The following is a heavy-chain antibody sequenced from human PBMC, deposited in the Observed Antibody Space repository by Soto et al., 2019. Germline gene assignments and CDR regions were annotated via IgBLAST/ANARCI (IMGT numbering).Heavy chain of an antibody. D-gene: IGHD3-22*01. J-gene: IGHJ5*01. CDR2: MYNTGST. V-gene: IGHV4-59*01. Sequence: PSETLSLTCTVSGGSISGYYWSWIRQPPGKGLEWIGYMYNTGSTVYNPSFKSRVTISVDTSKNQFSLKLNSVTAADTAVYYCTGAYYDINGYRLDSRGQGTSVTVSS. CDR3: TGAYYDINGYRLDS. CDR1: GGSISGYY.